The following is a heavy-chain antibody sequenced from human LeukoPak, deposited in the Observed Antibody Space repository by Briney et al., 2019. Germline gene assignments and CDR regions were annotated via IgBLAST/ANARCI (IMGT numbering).Heavy chain of an antibody. V-gene: IGHV4-59*01. CDR1: GGSISSYY. Sequence: SSETLSLTCTVSGGSISSYYWSWIRQPPGKGLEWIGYIYYSGTTNYNPSLKSRVTISVDTSKNQFSLKLSSVTAADTAVYYCAGHHPRNTVDFWGQGTLVTVSS. J-gene: IGHJ4*02. CDR2: IYYSGTT. D-gene: IGHD2-8*02. CDR3: AGHHPRNTVDF.